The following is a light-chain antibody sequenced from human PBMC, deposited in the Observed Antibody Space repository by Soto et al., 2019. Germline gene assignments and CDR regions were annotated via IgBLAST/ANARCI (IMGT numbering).Light chain of an antibody. CDR1: SGHSSYI. CDR2: LEGSGSY. J-gene: IGLJ3*02. CDR3: ETWDSNPWM. V-gene: IGLV4-60*03. Sequence: QLVLTQSSSASASLGSSVKLTCTLSSGHSSYIIAWHQQQPGKAPRYLMKLEGSGSYNKGSGVPDRFSGSSSGADRYLTISNLQSEDEADYYCETWDSNPWMFGGGTKVTVL.